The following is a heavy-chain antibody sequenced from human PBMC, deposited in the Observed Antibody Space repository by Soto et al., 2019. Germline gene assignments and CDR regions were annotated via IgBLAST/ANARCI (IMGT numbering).Heavy chain of an antibody. V-gene: IGHV1-69*01. CDR1: GGTFSSYA. CDR2: IIPIFGTA. J-gene: IGHJ6*02. CDR3: ARDWGMVAAKLDYYYGMDV. Sequence: QVQLVQSGAEVKKPGSSVKVSCKASGGTFSSYAISWVRQAPGQGLEWMGGIIPIFGTANYAQKFQGRVTITADESTSXAXXXLSSLRSEDTAVYYCARDWGMVAAKLDYYYGMDVWGQGTTVTVSS. D-gene: IGHD2-15*01.